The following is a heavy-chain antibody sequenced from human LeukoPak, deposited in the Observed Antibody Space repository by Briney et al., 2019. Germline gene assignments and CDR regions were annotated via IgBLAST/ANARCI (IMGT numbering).Heavy chain of an antibody. CDR1: GFTFSSYG. V-gene: IGHV3-30*03. D-gene: IGHD1-1*01. Sequence: GGSLRLSCAASGFTFSSYGMHWVRQAPGKGLEWVAVISYDGSNKYYADSVKGRFTISRDNSKNTLYLQMNSLRAEDTAVYYCATYKNQLRTVYFDYWGQGILVTVSS. CDR2: ISYDGSNK. CDR3: ATYKNQLRTVYFDY. J-gene: IGHJ4*02.